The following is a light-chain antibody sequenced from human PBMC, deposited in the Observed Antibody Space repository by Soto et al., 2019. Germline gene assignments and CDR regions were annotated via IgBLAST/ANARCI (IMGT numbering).Light chain of an antibody. V-gene: IGLV2-18*02. J-gene: IGLJ1*01. CDR2: EVS. CDR3: VSYTSSTTYV. CDR1: STDFVGYNR. Sequence: QSVLTQPPSVSGSPGQSVTISCTGTSTDFVGYNRVSWYQQPPGTAPKLMIYEVSKRPSGVPDRFSGSKSGNTASLTISGLQAADEADYYCVSYTSSTTYVFGTGTKVTVL.